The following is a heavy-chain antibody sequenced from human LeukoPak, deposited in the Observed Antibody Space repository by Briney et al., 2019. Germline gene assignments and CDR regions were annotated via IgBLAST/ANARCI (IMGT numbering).Heavy chain of an antibody. J-gene: IGHJ4*02. Sequence: ASVKVSCKASGYTFTGYYMHWVRQAPGQGLEWMGGIIPIFGTANYAQKFQGRVTITADESTSTAYMELSSLRSEDTAVYYCASYKGSSWHHYWGQGTLVTVSS. CDR3: ASYKGSSWHHY. CDR2: IIPIFGTA. CDR1: GYTFTGYY. V-gene: IGHV1-69*13. D-gene: IGHD6-13*01.